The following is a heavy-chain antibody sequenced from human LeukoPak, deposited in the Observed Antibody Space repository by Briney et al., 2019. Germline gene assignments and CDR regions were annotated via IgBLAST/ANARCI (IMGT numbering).Heavy chain of an antibody. V-gene: IGHV3-21*01. CDR3: ARDQPGLL. Sequence: GGSLRLSCAASGFTFSNYNMNWVRQAPGKGLEWVSFISTSSSYIYYADSVKGRFTISRDNAKNSLYLQMNSLRAEDTAVYYCARDQPGLLWGQGTLVTVSS. D-gene: IGHD2/OR15-2a*01. J-gene: IGHJ4*02. CDR1: GFTFSNYN. CDR2: ISTSSSYI.